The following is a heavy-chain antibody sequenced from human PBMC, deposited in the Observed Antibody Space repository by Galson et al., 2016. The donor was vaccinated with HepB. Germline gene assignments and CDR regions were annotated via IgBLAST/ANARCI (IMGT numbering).Heavy chain of an antibody. D-gene: IGHD2-21*01. CDR1: GFIVSSNY. J-gene: IGHJ4*02. CDR3: TRGWIREYSSGNGGGNGGDH. V-gene: IGHV3-53*01. CDR2: LYASGKT. Sequence: SLRLSCAASGFIVSSNYMNWVRQAPGNGLEWVSVLYASGKTYYADSVQDRFTISRDNSKNILFLQMNSLRAEDTAVYYCTRGWIREYSSGNGGGNGGDHWGQGTLVTVSS.